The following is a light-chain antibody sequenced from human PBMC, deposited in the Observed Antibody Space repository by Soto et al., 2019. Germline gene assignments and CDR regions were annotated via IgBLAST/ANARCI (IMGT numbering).Light chain of an antibody. CDR3: SSFAGANIWV. Sequence: QSALTQPPSASGSLGQSVTISCTGSSSDVGGYEYVAWYQQHPGKAPKLMIFEVNKRPSGVPNRFSGSKSGNMASLTVSGLQAEDEAAYYCSSFAGANIWVFGGGTKLTVL. V-gene: IGLV2-8*01. CDR2: EVN. J-gene: IGLJ3*02. CDR1: SSDVGGYEY.